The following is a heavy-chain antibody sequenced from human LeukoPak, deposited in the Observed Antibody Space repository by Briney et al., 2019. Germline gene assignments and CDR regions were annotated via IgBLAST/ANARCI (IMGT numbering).Heavy chain of an antibody. J-gene: IGHJ3*02. CDR2: IYYSGRT. Sequence: SETLSLTCTVSGVSINSGDYYWGWIRQPPGKGLEWIGTIYYSGRTYYNPPLKSRVTISEDTSKNQFSLRLTSVTAADTAIYYRGRHRTAINKYGPYDAFDIWGQGTMVTVSS. CDR1: GVSINSGDYY. D-gene: IGHD3-10*01. CDR3: GRHRTAINKYGPYDAFDI. V-gene: IGHV4-39*01.